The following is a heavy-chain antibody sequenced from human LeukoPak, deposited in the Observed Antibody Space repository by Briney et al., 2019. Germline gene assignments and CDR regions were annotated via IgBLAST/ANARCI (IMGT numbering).Heavy chain of an antibody. CDR3: ARHQGYSSGWYFDY. D-gene: IGHD6-19*01. CDR2: IYPGDSDT. J-gene: IGHJ4*02. V-gene: IGHV5-51*01. CDR1: GYSFTNYW. Sequence: GGSLQISCQTSGYSFTNYWIGWVRQVPGRGLEWMGIIYPGDSDTRYSPSFEGQVTISADKSISTAYLQWSSLKASDTAMYYCARHQGYSSGWYFDYWGQGTLVTVSS.